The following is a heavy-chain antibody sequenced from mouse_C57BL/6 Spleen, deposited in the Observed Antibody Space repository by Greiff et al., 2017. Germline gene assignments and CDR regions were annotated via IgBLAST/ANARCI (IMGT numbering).Heavy chain of an antibody. V-gene: IGHV5-6*02. CDR2: LSSGGSYT. CDR1: GFTFRSYG. J-gene: IGHJ3*01. CDR3: AAYGNFAY. D-gene: IGHD2-1*01. Sequence: VKLMESGGDLVTPGGSLTLSFAASGFTFRSYGMSLVRHTPDKRLAWVATLSSGGSYTYSPDSVKGRFTISRDNAKNTLYLQMSSLKSEDTAMYYCAAYGNFAYWGQGTLVTVSA.